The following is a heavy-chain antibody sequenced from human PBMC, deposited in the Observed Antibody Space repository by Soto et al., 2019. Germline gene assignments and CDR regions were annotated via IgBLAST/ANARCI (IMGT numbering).Heavy chain of an antibody. J-gene: IGHJ4*02. V-gene: IGHV4-39*01. Sequence: QLQLQESGPGLVKPSETLSLTCTVSGGSISSSSYYWGWIRQPPGKGLEWIGSIYYSGSTYYNPSLKSRVTISADTSKNQLSLKMSSVTAADTAVYYCARHGPGGSYSDYWGQGTLVTVSS. D-gene: IGHD1-26*01. CDR1: GGSISSSSYY. CDR2: IYYSGST. CDR3: ARHGPGGSYSDY.